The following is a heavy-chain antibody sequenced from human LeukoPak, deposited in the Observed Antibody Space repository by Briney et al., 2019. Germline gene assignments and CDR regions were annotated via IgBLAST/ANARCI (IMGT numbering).Heavy chain of an antibody. V-gene: IGHV4-59*08. CDR3: ARHVSSGWYVYFDS. J-gene: IGHJ4*02. D-gene: IGHD6-19*01. CDR1: GGSISSYY. CDR2: IYYSGST. Sequence: SETLSLTCTVSGGSISSYYWSWVRQPPGKGLEWIGYIYYSGSTNYNSSLKSRVTISVDTSKNQFSLKLSSVTAADTAVYYCARHVSSGWYVYFDSWGQGNLVTVSS.